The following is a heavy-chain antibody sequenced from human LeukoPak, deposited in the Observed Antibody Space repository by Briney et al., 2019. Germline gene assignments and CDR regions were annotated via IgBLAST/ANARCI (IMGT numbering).Heavy chain of an antibody. CDR2: IYYSGST. J-gene: IGHJ4*02. V-gene: IGHV4-59*01. CDR3: ARDRPLGYSNYGEWDYFDY. CDR1: GGAISSYY. Sequence: TSSETLSLTCTVSGGAISSYYWSWIRQPPGKGLEWIGYIYYSGSTNYNSSLKSRVTISVDTSKNQFSLKLSSVTAADTAVYYCARDRPLGYSNYGEWDYFDYWGQGTLVTVSS. D-gene: IGHD4-11*01.